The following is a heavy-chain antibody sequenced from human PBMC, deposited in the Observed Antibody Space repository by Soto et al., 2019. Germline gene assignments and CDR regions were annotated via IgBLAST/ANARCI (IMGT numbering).Heavy chain of an antibody. CDR3: EKDYEGIWKHGYYGMDV. CDR2: ISGSGGST. J-gene: IGHJ6*02. Sequence: GGSLRLSCAASGFTFSSYAMSWVRQAPGEGLEWVSAISGSGGSTYYADSMKGRFTISRDNSKNTLYLQMNSLRAEDTDVYYCEKDYEGIWKHGYYGMDVWGQGKTVNVS. D-gene: IGHD2-21*01. V-gene: IGHV3-23*01. CDR1: GFTFSSYA.